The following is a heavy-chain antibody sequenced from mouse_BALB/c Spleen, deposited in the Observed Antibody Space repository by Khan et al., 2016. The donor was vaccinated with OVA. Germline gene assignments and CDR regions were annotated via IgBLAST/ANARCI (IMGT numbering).Heavy chain of an antibody. Sequence: EVKLLESGGGLVQPKGSLKLSCAASGFTFNTYAMNWVRQASGNGLEWVARIRSKSNNYATYYADSVQDRFTISSDASQSMLYLQMNNLKTEDTARYYGVRPYGDYGYYAMDYWGQGTSVTVSS. CDR3: VRPYGDYGYYAMDY. CDR2: IRSKSNNYAT. V-gene: IGHV10-1*02. D-gene: IGHD2-13*01. J-gene: IGHJ4*01. CDR1: GFTFNTYA.